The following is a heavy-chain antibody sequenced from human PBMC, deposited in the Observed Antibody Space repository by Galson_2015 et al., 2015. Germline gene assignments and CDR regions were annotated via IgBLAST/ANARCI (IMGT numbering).Heavy chain of an antibody. CDR2: ISSSGGST. D-gene: IGHD5-12*01. CDR1: GFTFSSYA. CDR3: AKDPGYSGYDPLGYFDY. J-gene: IGHJ4*02. Sequence: SLRLSCAASGFTFSSYAMSWVRQAPGKGLEWVSAISSSGGSTYYADSVKGRFTISRDNSKNTLYLQMNSLRAEDTAVYYCAKDPGYSGYDPLGYFDYWGQGTLVTVSS. V-gene: IGHV3-23*01.